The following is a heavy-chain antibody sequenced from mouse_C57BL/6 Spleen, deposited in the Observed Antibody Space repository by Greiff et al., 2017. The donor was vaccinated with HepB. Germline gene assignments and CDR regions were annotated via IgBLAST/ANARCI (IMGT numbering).Heavy chain of an antibody. CDR3: ARTITTVVGAMDY. J-gene: IGHJ4*01. D-gene: IGHD1-1*01. CDR2: IHPNSGST. Sequence: VQLQQPGAELVKPGASVKLSCKASGYTFTSYWMHWVKQRPGQGLEWIGMIHPNSGSTNYNEKFKSKATLTVDKSSSTAYMQLSSLTSEDSAVYYCARTITTVVGAMDYWGQGTSVTVSS. V-gene: IGHV1-64*01. CDR1: GYTFTSYW.